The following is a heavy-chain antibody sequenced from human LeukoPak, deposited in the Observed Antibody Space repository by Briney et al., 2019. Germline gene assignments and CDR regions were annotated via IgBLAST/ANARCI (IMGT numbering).Heavy chain of an antibody. Sequence: GGSRRLSCTASGFTFNGYSMNWVRQAPGKGLEWASSISTSSSYIYYADSVKGRFTISRNNPKNSLYLQMNSLRAEDTAVYYCARNRGDPSYFDYWGQGTLATVSS. V-gene: IGHV3-21*01. D-gene: IGHD4-17*01. CDR2: ISTSSSYI. CDR3: ARNRGDPSYFDY. CDR1: GFTFNGYS. J-gene: IGHJ4*02.